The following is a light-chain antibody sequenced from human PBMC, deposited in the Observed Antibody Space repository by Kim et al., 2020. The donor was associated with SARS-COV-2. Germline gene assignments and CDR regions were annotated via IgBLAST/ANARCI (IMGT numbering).Light chain of an antibody. V-gene: IGKV4-1*01. CDR3: QLYDSTPLS. CDR2: WAS. CDR1: QSVLYSSNNKNY. J-gene: IGKJ2*03. Sequence: RANVTYKSRQSVLYSSNNKNYLSWCRQKPEQPPKRLIYWASTRESGVPGRFSGSGSETDFTLTISSLQAEDVAVYYCQLYDSTPLSFGQGTKLEI.